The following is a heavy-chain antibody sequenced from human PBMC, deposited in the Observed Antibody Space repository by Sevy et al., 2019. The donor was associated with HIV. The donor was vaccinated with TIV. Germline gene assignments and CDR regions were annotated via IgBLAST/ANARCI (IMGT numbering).Heavy chain of an antibody. CDR1: GFTFSSYG. V-gene: IGHV3-33*01. CDR3: ARGKAALPGYYYGMDV. Sequence: GGSLRLSCAASGFTFSSYGMHWVRQAPGKGLEWVAVILYDGSNKYYADSVKGRFSISRDNSKNTLYLQMNNLRAEDTAVYYCARGKAALPGYYYGMDVWGQGTTVTVSS. J-gene: IGHJ6*02. D-gene: IGHD6-6*01. CDR2: ILYDGSNK.